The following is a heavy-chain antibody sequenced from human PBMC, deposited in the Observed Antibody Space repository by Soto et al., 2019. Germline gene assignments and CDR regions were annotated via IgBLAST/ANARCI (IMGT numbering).Heavy chain of an antibody. CDR3: AXTYGSGDYCVYGMAV. V-gene: IGHV1-18*04. Sequence: ASVKVSCKASGYKFGNSGLAWVRQAPGQGLEWLGRISTYNGDTSYAQNLQVRVTMTTDTSTNTAFMELRNLRSDDTAVYYCAXTYGSGDYCVYGMAVWAQRTTVTVSS. J-gene: IGHJ6*02. CDR2: ISTYNGDT. CDR1: GYKFGNSG. D-gene: IGHD3-10*01.